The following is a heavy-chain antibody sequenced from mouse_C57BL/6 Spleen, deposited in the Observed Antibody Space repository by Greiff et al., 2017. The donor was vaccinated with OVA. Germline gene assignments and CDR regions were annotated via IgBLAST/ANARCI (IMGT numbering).Heavy chain of an antibody. CDR2: INPSNGGT. Sequence: QVQLQQPGTELVKPGASVKLSCKASGYTFTSYWMHWVKQRPGQGLEWIGNINPSNGGTNYNEKVKSKATLTVDKSSSTAYMQLSSLTSEDSAVYYCARMGCSSPRAMDYWGQGTSVTVSS. D-gene: IGHD1-1*01. V-gene: IGHV1-53*01. CDR1: GYTFTSYW. J-gene: IGHJ4*01. CDR3: ARMGCSSPRAMDY.